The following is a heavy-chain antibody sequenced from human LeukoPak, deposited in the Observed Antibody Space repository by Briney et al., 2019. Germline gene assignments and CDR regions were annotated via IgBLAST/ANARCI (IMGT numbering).Heavy chain of an antibody. Sequence: ASVKVSCEASGYTFTGYYMHWVRQAPGQGLEWMGWINPNSGGTNYAQKFQGRVTMTRDTSISTAYMELSRLRSDDTAVYYCARVVVPAAMLGWFDPWGQGTLVTVSS. J-gene: IGHJ5*02. CDR1: GYTFTGYY. D-gene: IGHD2-2*01. V-gene: IGHV1-2*02. CDR3: ARVVVPAAMLGWFDP. CDR2: INPNSGGT.